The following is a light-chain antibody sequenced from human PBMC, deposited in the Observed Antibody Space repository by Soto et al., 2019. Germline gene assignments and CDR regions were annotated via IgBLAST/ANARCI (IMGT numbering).Light chain of an antibody. V-gene: IGLV4-60*02. Sequence: QSVLTQSSSASASLGSSVKLTCTLSSGHSSYIIAWHQQQPGKAPRYLMKLEGSGSYNKGSGVRDRFSGSSSGADRYLTISNLQFEDEADYYCETWDSNTRVFGAGTQLTVL. CDR3: ETWDSNTRV. CDR1: SGHSSYI. CDR2: LEGSGSY. J-gene: IGLJ3*02.